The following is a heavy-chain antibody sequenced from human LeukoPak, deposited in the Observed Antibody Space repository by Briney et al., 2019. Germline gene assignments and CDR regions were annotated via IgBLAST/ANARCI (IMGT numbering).Heavy chain of an antibody. J-gene: IGHJ4*02. V-gene: IGHV3-7*01. CDR1: GFTFSTYW. CDR2: IKEDGSEK. CDR3: ARRRISETVLDY. Sequence: GGSLRLSCAASGFTFSTYWMSWVRQAPGKGLEWVANIKEDGSEKYYVDSVKGRFTISRDNAKNSLYLQMDSLRAEDTAVYYCARRRISETVLDYWGQGTLVTVSS. D-gene: IGHD1-26*01.